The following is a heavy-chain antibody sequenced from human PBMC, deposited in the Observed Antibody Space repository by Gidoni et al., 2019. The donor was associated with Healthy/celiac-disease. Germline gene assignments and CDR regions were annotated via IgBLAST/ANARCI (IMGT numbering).Heavy chain of an antibody. J-gene: IGHJ4*02. CDR3: ARQDFWSGYYMHY. Sequence: QLQLQASGPGLVKPSETLSLTCTVSGGSISSSSYYWGWIRQPPGKGLEWIGSIYYSGSTYYNPSLKSRVTISVDTSKNQFSLKLSSVTAADTAVYYCARQDFWSGYYMHYWGQGTLVTVSS. D-gene: IGHD3-3*01. V-gene: IGHV4-39*01. CDR1: GGSISSSSYY. CDR2: IYYSGST.